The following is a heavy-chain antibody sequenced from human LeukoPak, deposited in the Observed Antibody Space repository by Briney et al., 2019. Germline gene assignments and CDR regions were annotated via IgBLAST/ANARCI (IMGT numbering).Heavy chain of an antibody. V-gene: IGHV4-61*01. J-gene: IGHJ4*02. D-gene: IGHD6-19*01. CDR1: GGSVSSGSYY. CDR2: IYYSGRT. Sequence: PSDTLSLTCTVSGGSVSSGSYYWSWIRQPPGKGLEWIAYIYYSGRTNYNPSLKNRVTISVDTSKNQFSLKLTSVTAADTAVYYCARSLITVAGATAGFDFWGQGTLVTVSS. CDR3: ARSLITVAGATAGFDF.